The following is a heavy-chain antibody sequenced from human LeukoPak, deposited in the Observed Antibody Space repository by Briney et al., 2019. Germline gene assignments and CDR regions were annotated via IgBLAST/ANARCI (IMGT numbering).Heavy chain of an antibody. D-gene: IGHD3-10*01. CDR1: GFAVSSNY. J-gene: IGHJ4*02. CDR2: IYSDGRT. Sequence: PGGSLRLSCAASGFAVSSNYMSWVRQAPGKGLEWVSVIYSDGRTYYADSVKGRFTISRDISKNKLFLQMTSLRAEDTAVYYCAKLKGWYGEGYFDYWGQGTLVTVSS. CDR3: AKLKGWYGEGYFDY. V-gene: IGHV3-53*01.